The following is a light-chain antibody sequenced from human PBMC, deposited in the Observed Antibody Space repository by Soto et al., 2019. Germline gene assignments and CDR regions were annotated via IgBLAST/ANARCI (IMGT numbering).Light chain of an antibody. J-gene: IGKJ4*01. CDR1: QSIRTW. V-gene: IGKV1-5*01. Sequence: DIQMTQSPSTLSASVGDRVTITCRASQSIRTWLAWYQQNPGKAPRFLIYDASTLESGVPSRFSGSGSGTEFTLTITSLQPDDFATYYCQQYNSFPLTFGGGTKVEIK. CDR2: DAS. CDR3: QQYNSFPLT.